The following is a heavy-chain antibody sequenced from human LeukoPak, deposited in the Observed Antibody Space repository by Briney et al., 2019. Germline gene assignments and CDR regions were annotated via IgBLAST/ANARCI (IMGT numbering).Heavy chain of an antibody. CDR1: GGILSNYV. D-gene: IGHD1-26*01. CDR2: IIPIFGTA. V-gene: IGHV1-69*15. CDR3: ASRSIVGATENYFDY. Sequence: SVKVSCKASGGILSNYVISWVRQAPGQGLEWMGRIIPIFGTANYAQKFQGRVTITADESTTTAYMDLSSLRSEDTAVYYCASRSIVGATENYFDYWGQGTLVTVSS. J-gene: IGHJ4*02.